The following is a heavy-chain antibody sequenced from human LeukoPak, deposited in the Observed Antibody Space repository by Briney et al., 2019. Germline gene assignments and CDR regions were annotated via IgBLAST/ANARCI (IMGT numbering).Heavy chain of an antibody. J-gene: IGHJ4*02. Sequence: GGSLRLSCAASGFTFDDYGMSWVRQAPGKGLEWVSGINWNGGSTGYADSVKGRFTISRDNAKNSLYLQMNSLRAEDTAVYYCARSGYSSSLVYWGQGTLVTVSS. CDR2: INWNGGST. D-gene: IGHD5-18*01. CDR1: GFTFDDYG. CDR3: ARSGYSSSLVY. V-gene: IGHV3-20*04.